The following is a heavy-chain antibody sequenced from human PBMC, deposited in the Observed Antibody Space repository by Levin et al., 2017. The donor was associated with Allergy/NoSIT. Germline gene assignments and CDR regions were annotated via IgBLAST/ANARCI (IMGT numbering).Heavy chain of an antibody. CDR2: IYYSGST. V-gene: IGHV4-59*01. J-gene: IGHJ5*02. CDR1: GGSISSYY. CDR3: ARAIAAAGPPRNNWFDP. Sequence: SETLSLTCTVSGGSISSYYWSWIRQPPGKGLEWIGYIYYSGSTNYNPSLKSRVTISVDTSKNQFSLKLSSVTAADTAVYYCARAIAAAGPPRNNWFDPWGQGTLVTVSS. D-gene: IGHD6-13*01.